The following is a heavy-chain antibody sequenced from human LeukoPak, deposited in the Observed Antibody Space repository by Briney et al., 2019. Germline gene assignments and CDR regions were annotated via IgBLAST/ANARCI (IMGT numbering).Heavy chain of an antibody. V-gene: IGHV1-2*02. CDR3: GLYSSGLFDP. J-gene: IGHJ5*02. D-gene: IGHD6-19*01. CDR1: GFTFTVYY. Sequence: GASVKVSCKASGFTFTVYYMHWVRQAPGQGLEYMGWINPNSGGTNYVQKFQGRVTMTRDTPISTAYMELSRLRSDDTAVYYCGLYSSGLFDPWGQGTLVTVSS. CDR2: INPNSGGT.